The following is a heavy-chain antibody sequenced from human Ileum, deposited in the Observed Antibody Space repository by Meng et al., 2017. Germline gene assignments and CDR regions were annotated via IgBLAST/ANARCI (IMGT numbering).Heavy chain of an antibody. CDR1: GGSFSGYY. CDR2: INHSGST. CDR3: ARGRITRLGELFGY. J-gene: IGHJ4*02. D-gene: IGHD3-16*01. Sequence: QVQLRQGGAGLLKPSGTLSLTCAAYGGSFSGYYWSWIRQPPGKGLEWIGEINHSGSTNYNPSLKSRVTISVDTSKNQFSLKLSSVTAADTAVYYCARGRITRLGELFGYWGQGTLVTVSS. V-gene: IGHV4-34*01.